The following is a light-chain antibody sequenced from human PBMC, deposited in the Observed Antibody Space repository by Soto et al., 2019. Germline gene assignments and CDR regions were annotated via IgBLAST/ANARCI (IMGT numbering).Light chain of an antibody. CDR1: QSVSNS. V-gene: IGKV3-11*01. Sequence: EIVLTQSPGTLSLSPGESATLSCRASQSVSNSLVWYQQRPGQAPRLLIYDASSRATGIPARFSGSGSGTDFTLTISSLEPEDFAVYYCHQRTNWQWTFGQGTKVEIK. CDR2: DAS. J-gene: IGKJ1*01. CDR3: HQRTNWQWT.